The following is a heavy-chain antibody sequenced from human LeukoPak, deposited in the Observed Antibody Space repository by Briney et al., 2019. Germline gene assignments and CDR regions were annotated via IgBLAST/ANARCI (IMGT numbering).Heavy chain of an antibody. V-gene: IGHV1-69*05. D-gene: IGHD3-22*01. CDR2: IIPIFGTA. CDR3: AGGGYYYDSSGYYYVPNYYFDY. CDR1: GGTFSSYA. Sequence: GSSVKVSCKASGGTFSSYAISWVRQAPGQGLEWMGGIIPIFGTANYAQKFQGRVTITTDESTSTAYMELSSLRSEDTAVYYCAGGGYYYDSSGYYYVPNYYFDYWGQGTLVTVSS. J-gene: IGHJ4*02.